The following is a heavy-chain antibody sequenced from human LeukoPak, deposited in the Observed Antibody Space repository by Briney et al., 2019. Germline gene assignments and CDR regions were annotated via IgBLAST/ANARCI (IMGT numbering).Heavy chain of an antibody. Sequence: PGGSLRLSCAASGFTFSSYAMSWVRQAPGKGLEWVSAISGSGGSIYYADSVKGRFTISRDNAKNSLYLQMNSLRAEDTAVYYCARDPNYDSSGHWGQGTLVTVSS. CDR1: GFTFSSYA. CDR2: ISGSGGSI. CDR3: ARDPNYDSSGH. J-gene: IGHJ4*02. D-gene: IGHD3-22*01. V-gene: IGHV3-23*01.